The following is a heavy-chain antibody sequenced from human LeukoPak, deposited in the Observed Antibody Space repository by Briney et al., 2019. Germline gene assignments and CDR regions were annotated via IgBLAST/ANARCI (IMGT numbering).Heavy chain of an antibody. V-gene: IGHV3-30*02. CDR2: IRYDGSNK. D-gene: IGHD6-13*01. J-gene: IGHJ4*02. CDR3: ARDLYRQQQLVGGLDY. Sequence: LGGSLRLSCAASGFTFSSYGMHWVRQAPGKGLEWVAFIRYDGSNKYYADSVKGRFTISRDNSKNTLYLQMNSLRAEDTAVYYCARDLYRQQQLVGGLDYWGQGTLVTVS. CDR1: GFTFSSYG.